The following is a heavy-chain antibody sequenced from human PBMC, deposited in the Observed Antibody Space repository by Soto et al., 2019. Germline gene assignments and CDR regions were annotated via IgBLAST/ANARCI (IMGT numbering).Heavy chain of an antibody. D-gene: IGHD1-26*01. J-gene: IGHJ4*02. CDR2: ISPDGGNT. Sequence: GGSLRLSCAASGFTFSSYAMHWVRQAPGKGLEFVSAISPDGGNTYYANSVKGRFTISRDNSKSTLYLQMGSLRAEDLAIYYCARGQTWAHFDYWGQGTLVTVSS. V-gene: IGHV3-64*01. CDR3: ARGQTWAHFDY. CDR1: GFTFSSYA.